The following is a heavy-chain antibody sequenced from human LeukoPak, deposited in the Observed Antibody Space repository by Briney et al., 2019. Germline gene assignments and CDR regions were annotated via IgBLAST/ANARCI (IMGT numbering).Heavy chain of an antibody. D-gene: IGHD5-24*01. J-gene: IGHJ4*02. CDR3: AREHRGRDGYTLDY. CDR2: VYDTGSR. CDR1: GASVVRDY. V-gene: IGHV4-59*02. Sequence: TSETLSLTCTVSGASVVRDYWSWVRQPPGTGLQWIGYVYDTGSRNYNPSLERRLSISLDRSKNQFSLRLDSVTAADTAMYYCAREHRGRDGYTLDYWGQGILVTVSS.